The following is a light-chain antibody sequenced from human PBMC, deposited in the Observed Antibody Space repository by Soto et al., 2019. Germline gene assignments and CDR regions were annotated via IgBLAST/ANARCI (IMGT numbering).Light chain of an antibody. V-gene: IGLV2-8*01. J-gene: IGLJ1*01. Sequence: QSVLTQPASVSGSPGQSVTISCTGTSSDVGGYNYVSWYQQHPGKAPKLMIYEVSKRPSGVPDRFSGSKSGNTASLTVSGLQAEDEADYYCSSYAGSYVFGTGTKVTVL. CDR3: SSYAGSYV. CDR2: EVS. CDR1: SSDVGGYNY.